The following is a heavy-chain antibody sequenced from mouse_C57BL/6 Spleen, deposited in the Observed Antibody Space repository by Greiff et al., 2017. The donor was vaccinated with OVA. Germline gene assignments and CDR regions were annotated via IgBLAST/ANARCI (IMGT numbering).Heavy chain of an antibody. Sequence: QVQLQQSGAELVRPGSSVKLSCKASGYTFTSYWMDWVKQRPGQGLEWIGNIYPSDSETHYNQKFKDKATLTVDKSSSTAYMQLSSLTSEDSAVYYCAISHYYGSSPFAYWGQGTLVTVSA. CDR2: IYPSDSET. CDR3: AISHYYGSSPFAY. D-gene: IGHD1-1*01. CDR1: GYTFTSYW. V-gene: IGHV1-61*01. J-gene: IGHJ3*01.